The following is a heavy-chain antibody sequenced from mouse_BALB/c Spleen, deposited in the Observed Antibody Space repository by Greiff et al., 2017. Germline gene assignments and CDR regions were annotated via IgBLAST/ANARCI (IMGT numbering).Heavy chain of an antibody. J-gene: IGHJ4*01. CDR2: ISSGSSTN. V-gene: IGHV5-17*02. CDR3: AKSGSSDHKGAMDY. Sequence: EVKLVESGGGLVQPGGSLKLSCAASGFTFSSYGMHWVRQAPEKGLEWVAYISSGSSTNYYPDTMKGRSTISRDNPKNTLFLQMTRLRSEDTAMYYCAKSGSSDHKGAMDYWGQGTSVTVSS. CDR1: GFTFSSYG. D-gene: IGHD1-1*01.